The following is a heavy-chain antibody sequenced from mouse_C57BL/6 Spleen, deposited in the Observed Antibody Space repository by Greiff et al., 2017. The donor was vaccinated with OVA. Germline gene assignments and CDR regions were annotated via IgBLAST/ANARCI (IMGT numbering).Heavy chain of an antibody. D-gene: IGHD1-1*01. Sequence: EVKLLESGPGMVKPSQSLSLTCTVTGYSITSGYDWHWIRHFPGNKLEWMGYISYSGSTNYNPSLKSRTSITHDTSKNHFFLKLNSVTTEDTATYYGARSDDYYGSSYEFAYWGQGTLVTVSA. V-gene: IGHV3-1*01. J-gene: IGHJ3*01. CDR1: GYSITSGYD. CDR2: ISYSGST. CDR3: ARSDDYYGSSYEFAY.